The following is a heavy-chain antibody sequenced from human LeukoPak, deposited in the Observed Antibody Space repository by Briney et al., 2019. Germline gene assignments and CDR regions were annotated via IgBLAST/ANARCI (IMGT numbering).Heavy chain of an antibody. CDR2: ISSSGSTI. V-gene: IGHV3-11*01. CDR3: ARISKGGYKSGRRDPPYYFDY. CDR1: GFTFSDYY. J-gene: IGHJ4*02. Sequence: GGSLRLSCAASGFTFSDYYMSWIRQAPGKGLEWVSYISSSGSTIYYADSVKGRFTISRDNAKNSLYLQMNSLRAEDTAVYYCARISKGGYKSGRRDPPYYFDYWGQGTLVPVSS. D-gene: IGHD5-18*01.